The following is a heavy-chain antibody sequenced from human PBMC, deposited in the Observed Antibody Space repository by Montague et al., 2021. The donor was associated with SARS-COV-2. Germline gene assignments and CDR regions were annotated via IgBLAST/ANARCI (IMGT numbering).Heavy chain of an antibody. V-gene: IGHV4-59*01. CDR3: ARVARYCTNGVCQTYYYYGLDV. J-gene: IGHJ6*02. D-gene: IGHD2-8*01. Sequence: SETLSLTCIVSGGSTNYYYWSWIRQSPGKGLEWIGYMYYSGSTNYNPSLKSRVTMSIDRSKNQFSLKLRSVNAADTAVYYCARVARYCTNGVCQTYYYYGLDVWGQGTTVTVSS. CDR2: MYYSGST. CDR1: GGSTNYYY.